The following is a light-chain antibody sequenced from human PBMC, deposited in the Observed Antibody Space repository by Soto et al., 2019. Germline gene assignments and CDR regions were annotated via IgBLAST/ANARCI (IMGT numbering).Light chain of an antibody. CDR2: DVS. CDR3: SSYTTSSTYV. V-gene: IGLV2-18*02. Sequence: QSVLTQPPSGSGSPVQSVALSCTGTSSHVGYYNRVSWYQQPPGTAPKLMLYDVSNRPSGIPDRFSGSKSGNAASLTISGLQAEDEADYYCSSYTTSSTYVFGTGTKVTVL. J-gene: IGLJ1*01. CDR1: SSHVGYYNR.